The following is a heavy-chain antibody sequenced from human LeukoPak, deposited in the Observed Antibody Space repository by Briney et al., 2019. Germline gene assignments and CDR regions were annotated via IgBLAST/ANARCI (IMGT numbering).Heavy chain of an antibody. V-gene: IGHV4-61*05. Sequence: SETLSLTCTVSGGSISSSSYYWGWIRQPPGKGLEWIGYIYYSGSTNYNPSLKSRVTISVDTSKNQFSLKLSSVTAADTAVYYCASDTYYYGMDVWGQGTTVTVSS. CDR2: IYYSGST. J-gene: IGHJ6*02. CDR3: ASDTYYYGMDV. CDR1: GGSISSSSYY.